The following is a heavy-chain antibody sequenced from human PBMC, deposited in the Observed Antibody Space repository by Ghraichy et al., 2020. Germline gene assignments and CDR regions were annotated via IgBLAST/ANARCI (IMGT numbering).Heavy chain of an antibody. CDR3: ARLPSGNYFPFDY. D-gene: IGHD1-26*01. CDR2: IYTRGST. V-gene: IGHV4-4*09. Sequence: SETLSLTCTVSGGSISGYYWSWVRQTPEKGLEYIGYIYTRGSTDYNPSLKGRATISLDTSKSQFSLKLSSVTAADTAVYYCARLPSGNYFPFDYWGRGTLVTVSS. CDR1: GGSISGYY. J-gene: IGHJ4*02.